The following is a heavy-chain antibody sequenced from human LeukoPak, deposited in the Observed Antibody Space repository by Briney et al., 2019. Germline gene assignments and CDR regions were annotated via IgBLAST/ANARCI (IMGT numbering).Heavy chain of an antibody. V-gene: IGHV3-15*01. Sequence: GGSLRLSCAASGFTFSNAWMSWVRQAPGKGLEWVGRIKTKTHGGTTDYAAPVKCRFTISRDDSKNTLNLQMNSLKTEDTAVYYCTTDLTGRYYFDYWGQETLVTVSS. CDR1: GFTFSNAW. CDR3: TTDLTGRYYFDY. D-gene: IGHD3-9*01. J-gene: IGHJ4*02. CDR2: IKTKTHGGTT.